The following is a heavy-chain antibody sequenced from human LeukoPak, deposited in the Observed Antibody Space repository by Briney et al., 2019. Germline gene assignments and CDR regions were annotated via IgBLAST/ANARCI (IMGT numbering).Heavy chain of an antibody. V-gene: IGHV1-2*02. CDR1: GNTFTDYY. Sequence: GASVKVSCKASGNTFTDYYLNWVRQAPGQGLEWMGRISPNTGGAQYAQKFQGRVTITRDTSISTAYMELSRLRSDDTAVYYCARAVAVPGAFDIWGQGTMVTVSS. J-gene: IGHJ3*02. CDR2: ISPNTGGA. D-gene: IGHD6-19*01. CDR3: ARAVAVPGAFDI.